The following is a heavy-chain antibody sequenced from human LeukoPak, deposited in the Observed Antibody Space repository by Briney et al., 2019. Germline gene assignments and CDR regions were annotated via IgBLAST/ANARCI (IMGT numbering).Heavy chain of an antibody. CDR1: GFALSRYE. J-gene: IGHJ3*02. CDR2: ISRGGDRI. D-gene: IGHD2-15*01. V-gene: IGHV3-48*03. CDR3: ARAVYSGGMRGAFDI. Sequence: GGSLRLSCAASGFALSRYEMNWVRQAPGKGLEWVSYISRGGDRIDYTDSLKGRFTSSRDNAKNSLYLQMNSLRAEDTAVYYCARAVYSGGMRGAFDIWGQGTLVTVSS.